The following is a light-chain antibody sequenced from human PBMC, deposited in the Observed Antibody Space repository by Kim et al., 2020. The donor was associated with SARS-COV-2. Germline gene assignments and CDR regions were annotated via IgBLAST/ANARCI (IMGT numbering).Light chain of an antibody. V-gene: IGKV3-15*01. J-gene: IGKJ2*01. CDR3: QQYNDWPT. CDR1: QTVNPN. Sequence: LSVVPGEGVILSCRARQTVNPNLAWEQQKPGQAPRLLMDGASTRATGIPTRFSGNGSGTEFTLFIRSLQSEDFAVYYCQQYNDWPTFGQGTKLEI. CDR2: GAS.